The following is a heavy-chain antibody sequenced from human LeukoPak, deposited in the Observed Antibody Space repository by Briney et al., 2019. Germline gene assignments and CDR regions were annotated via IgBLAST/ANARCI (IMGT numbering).Heavy chain of an antibody. CDR2: IYPGDSDT. J-gene: IGHJ5*02. V-gene: IGHV5-51*01. D-gene: IGHD2-2*01. Sequence: GESLRISCKGSGYSFTSYWIGWVRQMPXKXXEWMGIIYPGDSDTRYSPSFQGQVTISADKSISTAYLQWSSLKASDTAMYYCARLRGYCSSTSCYQGANWFDPWGQGTLVTVSS. CDR1: GYSFTSYW. CDR3: ARLRGYCSSTSCYQGANWFDP.